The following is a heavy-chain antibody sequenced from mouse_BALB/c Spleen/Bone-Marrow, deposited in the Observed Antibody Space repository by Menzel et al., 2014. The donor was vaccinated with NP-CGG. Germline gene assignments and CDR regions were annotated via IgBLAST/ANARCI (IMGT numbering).Heavy chain of an antibody. D-gene: IGHD2-3*01. CDR3: ARDGYYVFYAMDY. V-gene: IGHV5-6-3*01. CDR1: GFTFSSYG. Sequence: EVKVVESGGGLVQPGGSLKLSCAASGFTFSSYGMSWVRQTPDKRLELVATINSNGGSTYYPDSVKGRFTISRDNAKNTLYLQMSSLKSEDTAMYYCARDGYYVFYAMDYWGQGTSVIVSS. CDR2: INSNGGST. J-gene: IGHJ4*01.